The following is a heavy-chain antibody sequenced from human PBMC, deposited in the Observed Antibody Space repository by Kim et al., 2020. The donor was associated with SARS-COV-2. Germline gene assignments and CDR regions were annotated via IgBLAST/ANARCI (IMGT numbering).Heavy chain of an antibody. Sequence: GGSLRLSCAASGFTFSSYSMNWVRQAPGKGLEWVSSISSSSSYIYYADSVKGRFTISRDNAKNSLYLQMNSLRAEDTAVYYCARDEGIVVVMAGAFDIWGQGTMVTVSS. V-gene: IGHV3-21*01. CDR3: ARDEGIVVVMAGAFDI. CDR2: ISSSSSYI. CDR1: GFTFSSYS. J-gene: IGHJ3*02. D-gene: IGHD3-22*01.